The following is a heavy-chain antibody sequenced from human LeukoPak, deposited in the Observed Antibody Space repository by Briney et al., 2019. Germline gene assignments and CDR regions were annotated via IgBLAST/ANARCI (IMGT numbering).Heavy chain of an antibody. Sequence: SGGSLRLSCAASGFTVSSNYMSWVRQAPGKGLEWVSVIYSGGSTYYADSVKGRFTISRDNSKNTLYLQMNSLRAEDTAVYYCARDRGGDYQFDYWGQGTLVTVSS. CDR2: IYSGGST. CDR3: ARDRGGDYQFDY. CDR1: GFTVSSNY. D-gene: IGHD2-21*02. V-gene: IGHV3-66*01. J-gene: IGHJ4*02.